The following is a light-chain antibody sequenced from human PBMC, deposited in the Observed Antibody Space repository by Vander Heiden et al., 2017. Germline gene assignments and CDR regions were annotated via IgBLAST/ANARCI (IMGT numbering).Light chain of an antibody. CDR1: QSISSN. J-gene: IGKJ1*01. CDR3: QQSYSTLRT. CDR2: AAS. Sequence: DIQMTSSPSSLSASVGDRVTITCRASQSISSNLNWYQQKPGKAPKLLIYAASSLQSGVPSRFSGSGSGTDFTLTISSLQPEDFATYYCQQSYSTLRTFGQGTKVEIK. V-gene: IGKV1-39*01.